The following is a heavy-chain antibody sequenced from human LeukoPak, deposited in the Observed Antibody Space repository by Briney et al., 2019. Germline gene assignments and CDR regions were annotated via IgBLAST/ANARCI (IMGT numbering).Heavy chain of an antibody. D-gene: IGHD2-8*01. CDR2: ISAYNGNT. CDR3: ARVPESNYYGMDV. J-gene: IGHJ6*02. Sequence: ASVKVSCTASGYTFTSYGISWVRQAPGQGLEWMGWISAYNGNTNYAQKLQGRVTMTTDTSTSTAYMELRSLRSDDTAVYYCARVPESNYYGMDVWGQGTTVIVSS. V-gene: IGHV1-18*01. CDR1: GYTFTSYG.